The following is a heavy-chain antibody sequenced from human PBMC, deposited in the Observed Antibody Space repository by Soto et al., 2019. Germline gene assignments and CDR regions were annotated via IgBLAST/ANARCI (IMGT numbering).Heavy chain of an antibody. CDR1: GFTFSSYS. V-gene: IGHV3-21*01. CDR2: IGTRSDI. D-gene: IGHD2-21*02. J-gene: IGHJ6*02. CDR3: AREETAWPLAYGLDV. Sequence: LRLSCAASGFTFSSYSMHWVRQAPGKGLEWVSSIGTRSDIYYADSVKGRFTISRDNAKNSLSLQMNSMTAEDTAVYYCAREETAWPLAYGLDVWGQGTTVTVSS.